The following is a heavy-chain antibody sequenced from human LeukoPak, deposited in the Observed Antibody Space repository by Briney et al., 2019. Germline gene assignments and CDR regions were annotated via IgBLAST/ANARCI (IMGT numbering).Heavy chain of an antibody. J-gene: IGHJ4*02. D-gene: IGHD3-10*01. CDR2: IYYSGST. Sequence: PSETLSLTCTVSGGSISNYYWTWIRQPPGKGLEWIGYIYYSGSTNYNPSLKSRITISVDTSKNQFSLKLSSVTAADTAVYYCARLGYSSGNYWGQGTLVTVSS. CDR1: GGSISNYY. CDR3: ARLGYSSGNY. V-gene: IGHV4-59*08.